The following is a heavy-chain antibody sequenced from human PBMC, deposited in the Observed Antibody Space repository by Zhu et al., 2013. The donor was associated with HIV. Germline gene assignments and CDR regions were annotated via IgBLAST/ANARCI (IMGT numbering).Heavy chain of an antibody. CDR2: INAGNGNT. V-gene: IGHV1-3*01. CDR1: GYTFTSYA. J-gene: IGHJ4*02. D-gene: IGHD1-26*01. Sequence: QVQLVQSGAEVKKPGASVKVSCKASGYTFTSYAMHWVRQAPGQRLEWMGWINAGNGNTKYSQKFQGRVTITRDTSASTAYMELSSLRSEDTAVYYCARRWELSGYFDYWGPGNPGHRLL. CDR3: ARRWELSGYFDY.